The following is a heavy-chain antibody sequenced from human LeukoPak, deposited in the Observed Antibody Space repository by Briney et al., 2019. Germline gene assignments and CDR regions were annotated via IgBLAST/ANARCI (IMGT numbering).Heavy chain of an antibody. Sequence: SETLSLTCDVSGVSISSGLYSWSWIRQPLGKGLEWIGYIYHTGSTYYNPSLKSRVTISVDTSKNQFSLRLSSVTAADTAVYYCARLQYCSGTSCYWFDPWGQGTLVTVSS. D-gene: IGHD2-2*01. CDR3: ARLQYCSGTSCYWFDP. V-gene: IGHV4-30-2*01. CDR1: GVSISSGLYS. CDR2: IYHTGST. J-gene: IGHJ5*02.